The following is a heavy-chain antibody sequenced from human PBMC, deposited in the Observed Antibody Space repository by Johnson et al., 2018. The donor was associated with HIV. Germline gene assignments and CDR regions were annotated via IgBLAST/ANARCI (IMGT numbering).Heavy chain of an antibody. J-gene: IGHJ3*02. CDR3: ARVGGINDYGDPGDAFDI. CDR1: GFTFDDYG. Sequence: VQLVESGGSVVRPGGSLRLSCAASGFTFDDYGMSWVRQAPGKGLEWVSGINWNGGSTGYADSVTGRFTISRDNAKNSLYMQMNSLRAEDTALYYCARVGGINDYGDPGDAFDIWGQGTMVTVSS. D-gene: IGHD4-17*01. CDR2: INWNGGST. V-gene: IGHV3-20*04.